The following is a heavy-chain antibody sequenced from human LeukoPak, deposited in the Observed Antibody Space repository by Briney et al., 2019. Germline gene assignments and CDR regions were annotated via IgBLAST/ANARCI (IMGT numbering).Heavy chain of an antibody. Sequence: SETLSLTCTVSGGSISSYYWSWIRQPPGKGLEWIGYIYYSGSTNYNPSLKSRVTISVDTSKNQFSLKLSSVTAADTAVYYCARGLTVGTVTYFDYWGQATLVTVSS. J-gene: IGHJ4*02. CDR3: ARGLTVGTVTYFDY. D-gene: IGHD4-23*01. CDR1: GGSISSYY. CDR2: IYYSGST. V-gene: IGHV4-59*01.